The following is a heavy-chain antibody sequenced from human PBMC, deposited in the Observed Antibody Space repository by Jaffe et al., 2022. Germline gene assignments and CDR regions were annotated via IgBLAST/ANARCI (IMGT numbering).Heavy chain of an antibody. J-gene: IGHJ5*02. CDR1: GYSISSGYY. D-gene: IGHD5-12*01. Sequence: QVQLQESGPGLVKPSETLSLTCAVSGYSISSGYYWGWIRQPPGKGLEWIGSIYHSGSTYYNPSLKSRVTISVDTSKNQFSLKLSSVTAADTAVYYCARRIGLQGNWFDPWGQGTLVTVSS. CDR3: ARRIGLQGNWFDP. CDR2: IYHSGST. V-gene: IGHV4-38-2*01.